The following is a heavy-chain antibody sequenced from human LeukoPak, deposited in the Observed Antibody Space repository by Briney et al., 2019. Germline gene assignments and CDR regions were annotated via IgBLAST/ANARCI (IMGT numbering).Heavy chain of an antibody. D-gene: IGHD5-24*01. J-gene: IGHJ4*02. V-gene: IGHV1-18*01. CDR1: GYTFTSYG. CDR2: ISAYNGNA. Sequence: ASVKVSCKASGYTFTSYGISWVRQAPGQGLEWMGWISAYNGNANYAQKLQGRVTMATDTSTSTAYMELRSLRSDDTAVYYCARWFRGYNYVDYWGQGTLVTVSS. CDR3: ARWFRGYNYVDY.